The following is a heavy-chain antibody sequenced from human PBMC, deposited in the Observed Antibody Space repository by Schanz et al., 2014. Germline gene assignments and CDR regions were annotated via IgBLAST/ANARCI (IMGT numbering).Heavy chain of an antibody. CDR2: ISASGGTT. J-gene: IGHJ4*02. CDR1: GFIVRSNY. Sequence: EVQLVESGGGLVQPGGSLRLSCAVSGFIVRSNYMTWVRQAPGKGLEWVSAISASGGTTYYADSVKGRFTMSRDNAKNSVFLQMNSLRAEDTAVYYCVRDSFFAFDYWGQGTLVTVSS. D-gene: IGHD3-3*01. CDR3: VRDSFFAFDY. V-gene: IGHV3-48*01.